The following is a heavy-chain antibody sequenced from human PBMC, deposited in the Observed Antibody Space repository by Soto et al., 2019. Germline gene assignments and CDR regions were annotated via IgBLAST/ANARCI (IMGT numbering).Heavy chain of an antibody. Sequence: PGGSLRLSCAASGFTVSSNYMSWVRQAPGKGLEWVSVIYSGGSTYYADSVKGRFTISRHNSKNTLYLQMNSLRAEDTAVYYCARALMTMVRGVIRYYGMDVWGQGTTVTVSS. V-gene: IGHV3-53*04. J-gene: IGHJ6*02. D-gene: IGHD3-10*01. CDR3: ARALMTMVRGVIRYYGMDV. CDR2: IYSGGST. CDR1: GFTVSSNY.